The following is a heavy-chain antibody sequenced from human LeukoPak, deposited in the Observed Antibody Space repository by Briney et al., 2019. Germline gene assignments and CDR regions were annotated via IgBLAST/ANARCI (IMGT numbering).Heavy chain of an antibody. CDR3: ARDRGTNDYSNHPFGD. CDR2: IYYTGST. CDR1: GGSISSSDYY. D-gene: IGHD4-11*01. V-gene: IGHV4-39*07. Sequence: KPSETLSLTCTVSGGSISSSDYYWGWIRQPPGRGLEWIGSIYYTGSTYYNPSLKSRVIISVDTSKTQFSLKLSSVTAADTAVYYCARDRGTNDYSNHPFGDWGQGTLVTVSS. J-gene: IGHJ4*02.